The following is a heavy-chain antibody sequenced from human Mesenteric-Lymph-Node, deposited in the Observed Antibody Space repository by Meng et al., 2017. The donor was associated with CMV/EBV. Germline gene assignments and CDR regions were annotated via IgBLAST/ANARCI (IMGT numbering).Heavy chain of an antibody. Sequence: SETLSLTCTVSGGSVSSGSYYWSWIRQPPGKGLEWIGHIYYSGSTNYNPSLRSRVTISVDTSKNQFSLKLSSATAADTAVYYCVRVDYGGFDPWGQGTLVT. CDR2: IYYSGST. J-gene: IGHJ5*02. D-gene: IGHD4-17*01. CDR3: VRVDYGGFDP. CDR1: GGSVSSGSYY. V-gene: IGHV4-61*01.